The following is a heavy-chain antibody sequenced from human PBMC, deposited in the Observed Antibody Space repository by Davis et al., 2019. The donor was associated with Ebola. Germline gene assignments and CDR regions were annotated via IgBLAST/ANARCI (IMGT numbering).Heavy chain of an antibody. J-gene: IGHJ4*02. CDR3: ARDSRDIVVVVAGRTGFDY. CDR1: GFTFSSYE. CDR2: ISSSGSTI. Sequence: GESLKISCAASGFTFSSYEMNWVRQAPGKGLEWVSYISSSGSTIYYADSVKGRFTISRDNAKNSLYLQMNSLRAEDTAVYYCARDSRDIVVVVAGRTGFDYWGQGTLVTVSS. V-gene: IGHV3-48*03. D-gene: IGHD2-15*01.